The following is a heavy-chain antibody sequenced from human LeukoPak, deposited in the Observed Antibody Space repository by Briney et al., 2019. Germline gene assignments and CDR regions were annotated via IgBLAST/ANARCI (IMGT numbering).Heavy chain of an antibody. CDR3: AKDKSFYYYYYGMDV. CDR1: GFTFSSYG. J-gene: IGHJ6*02. D-gene: IGHD3-16*02. CDR2: ILYDGSNK. V-gene: IGHV3-30*18. Sequence: PSGGSLRLSCAASGFTFSSYGMHWVRQAPGKGLEWVAVILYDGSNKYYVDSVKGRFTTSRDNSKNTLYLQMNSLRAEDTAVYYCAKDKSFYYYYYGMDVWGQGTTVTVSS.